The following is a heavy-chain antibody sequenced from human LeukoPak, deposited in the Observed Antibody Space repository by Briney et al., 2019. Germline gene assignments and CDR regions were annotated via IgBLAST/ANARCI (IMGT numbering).Heavy chain of an antibody. J-gene: IGHJ4*02. CDR2: IIPIFGTA. CDR1: GGTFSSYA. CDR3: ARGGWPIHGYYFDY. V-gene: IGHV1-69*01. Sequence: SVKVSCKASGGTFSSYAISWVRQAPGQGLEWMGGIIPIFGTANYAQKFQGRVTITSDESTSTAYMELSSLRSEVTAVYYCARGGWPIHGYYFDYWGQGTLVTVSS. D-gene: IGHD2-15*01.